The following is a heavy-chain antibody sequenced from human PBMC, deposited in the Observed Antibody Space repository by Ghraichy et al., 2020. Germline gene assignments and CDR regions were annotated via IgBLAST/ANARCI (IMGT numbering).Heavy chain of an antibody. CDR2: ISYDGSNK. D-gene: IGHD3-3*01. CDR1: GFTFSSYG. V-gene: IGHV3-30*18. Sequence: GESLNISCAASGFTFSSYGMHWVRQAPGKGLEWVAVISYDGSNKYYADSVKGRFTISRDNSKNTLYLQMNSLRAEDTTVYYCAKGSSGYDFWSGYYPYYFDYWGQGTLVTVSS. J-gene: IGHJ4*02. CDR3: AKGSSGYDFWSGYYPYYFDY.